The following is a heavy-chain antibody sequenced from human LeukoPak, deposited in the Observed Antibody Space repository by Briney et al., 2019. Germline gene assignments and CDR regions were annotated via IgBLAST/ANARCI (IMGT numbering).Heavy chain of an antibody. CDR1: GGSISSGNYH. CDR3: ARGPLLGDDYDPPFRY. Sequence: PSQTLSLTCTVSGGSISSGNYHWSWIRQPAGKGLEWIGRIYTGGSTNHNPSFKSRLTISIDKSKNQFSLKLTSVTAADSAVYFCARGPLLGDDYDPPFRYWGQGTLVTVSS. D-gene: IGHD4/OR15-4a*01. V-gene: IGHV4-61*02. CDR2: IYTGGST. J-gene: IGHJ4*02.